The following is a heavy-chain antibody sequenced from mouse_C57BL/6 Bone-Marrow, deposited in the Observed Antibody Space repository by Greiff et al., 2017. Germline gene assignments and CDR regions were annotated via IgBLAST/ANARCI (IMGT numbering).Heavy chain of an antibody. Sequence: VQLQQSGPELVKPGASVKISCKASGYSFTGYYMNWVKQSPEKSLEWIGEINPSTGGTTYNQKFKAKATLTVDKSSSTAYMQLKSLTSEDSAVYYGARGGVTTVVAHYFDYWGQGTTLTVSS. CDR3: ARGGVTTVVAHYFDY. CDR1: GYSFTGYY. J-gene: IGHJ2*01. D-gene: IGHD1-1*01. CDR2: INPSTGGT. V-gene: IGHV1-42*01.